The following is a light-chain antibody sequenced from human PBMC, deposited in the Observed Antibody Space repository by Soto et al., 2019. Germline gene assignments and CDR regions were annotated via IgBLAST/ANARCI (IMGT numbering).Light chain of an antibody. CDR1: QSVSSK. CDR2: GAS. CDR3: QQYNNWPPIT. Sequence: ETLVTPSNTTLSLSPGERASLSCKASQSVSSKLAWYQQKPGQAPWLRIYGASTRATGIPARFSGSGSGTEFTLTISSLQSEDFAVYYCQQYNNWPPITFGQGTRLEI. J-gene: IGKJ5*01. V-gene: IGKV3D-15*01.